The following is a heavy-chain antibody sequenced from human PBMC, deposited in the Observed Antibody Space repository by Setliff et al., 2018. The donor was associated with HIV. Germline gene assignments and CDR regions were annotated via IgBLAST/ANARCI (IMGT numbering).Heavy chain of an antibody. CDR1: GDSISDYY. CDR2: IFSRGST. CDR3: ARGDGYRANDAYYDTGMDV. D-gene: IGHD5-12*01. V-gene: IGHV4-59*01. Sequence: PSETLSLTCSVSGDSISDYYWSWVRQPPGKGLEWIGYIFSRGSTNYNPSLRSRVTILVDTSKNQVSLKLTSLTAADTAVYYCARGDGYRANDAYYDTGMDVWGQGITVTVSS. J-gene: IGHJ6*02.